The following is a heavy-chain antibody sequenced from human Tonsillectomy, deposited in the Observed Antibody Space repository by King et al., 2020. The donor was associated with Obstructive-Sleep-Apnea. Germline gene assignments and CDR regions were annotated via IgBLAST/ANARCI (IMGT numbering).Heavy chain of an antibody. D-gene: IGHD3-16*02. J-gene: IGHJ4*02. CDR1: GYTFTSYG. CDR3: ARVPDYVWGSYRPSYYFDY. Sequence: QLVQSGAEVKKPGASVKVSCKASGYTFTSYGISCMRQAPGQGLEWIGWISAYNGNTNYAQKHQGRCTMTTSTSKSTAYMELRSLRSDDTAVYYCARVPDYVWGSYRPSYYFDYWGQGTLVTVSS. V-gene: IGHV1-18*01. CDR2: ISAYNGNT.